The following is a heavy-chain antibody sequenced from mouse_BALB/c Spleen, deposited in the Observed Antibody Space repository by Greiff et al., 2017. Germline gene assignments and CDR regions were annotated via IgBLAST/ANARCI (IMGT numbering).Heavy chain of an antibody. CDR3: AKNRPDYAMDY. CDR1: GFSLTSYG. CDR2: IWRGGST. Sequence: VQGVESGPSLVQPSQSLSITCTVSGFSLTSYGVHWVRQSPGKGLEWLGVIWRGGSTDYNAAFMSRLSITKDNSKSQVFFKMNSLQADDTAIYYCAKNRPDYAMDYWGQGTSVTVSS. J-gene: IGHJ4*01. V-gene: IGHV2-5-1*01.